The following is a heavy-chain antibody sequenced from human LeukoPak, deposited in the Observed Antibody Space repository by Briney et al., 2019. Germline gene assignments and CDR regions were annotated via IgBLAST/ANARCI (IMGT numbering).Heavy chain of an antibody. CDR1: GFTFSSYA. CDR3: ARDLGGSGSYPSYYFDY. D-gene: IGHD3-10*01. J-gene: IGHJ4*02. V-gene: IGHV3-30-3*01. Sequence: QSGGSLRLSCAASGFTFSSYAMHWVRQAPGKGLEWVPVISYDGSNKYYADSVKGRFTISRDNSKNTLYLQMNSLRAEDTAVYYCARDLGGSGSYPSYYFDYWGQGTLVTVSS. CDR2: ISYDGSNK.